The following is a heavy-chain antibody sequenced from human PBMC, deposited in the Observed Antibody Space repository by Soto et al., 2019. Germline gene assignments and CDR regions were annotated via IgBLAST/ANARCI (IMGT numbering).Heavy chain of an antibody. J-gene: IGHJ5*02. CDR2: ISGSGGST. Sequence: PGGSLRLSCAASGFTFSDFYMSWIRQAPGKGLEWVSAISGSGGSTYYADSVKGRFTISRDNSKNTLYLQMNSLRAEDTAVYYCARGLATESEFDPWGQGTLVTVSS. CDR1: GFTFSDFY. V-gene: IGHV3-23*01. CDR3: ARGLATESEFDP.